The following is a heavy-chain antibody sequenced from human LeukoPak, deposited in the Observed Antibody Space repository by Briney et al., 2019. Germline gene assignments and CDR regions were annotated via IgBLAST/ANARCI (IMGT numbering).Heavy chain of an antibody. D-gene: IGHD3-22*01. J-gene: IGHJ3*02. Sequence: SETLSLTCAVYGGSFNDYYWVWIRQPPGKGLEWIGEINHSGSTNYNPSLKSRVTISVDTSKTQFSLKLSSVTAADTAVYYCARHQRRTYYYDSSGYYLAFDIWGQGTMVTVSS. CDR3: ARHQRRTYYYDSSGYYLAFDI. CDR2: INHSGST. V-gene: IGHV4-34*01. CDR1: GGSFNDYY.